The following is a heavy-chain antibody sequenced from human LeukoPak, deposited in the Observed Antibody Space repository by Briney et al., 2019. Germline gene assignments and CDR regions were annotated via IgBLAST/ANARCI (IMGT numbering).Heavy chain of an antibody. Sequence: SETLSLTCAVYGGSFSGYYWSWIRQPPGKGLEWIGEINHSGSTNYNPSLKSRVTTSVDTSKNQFSLKLSSVTAADTAVYYCASQNDYWGQGTLVTVSS. CDR1: GGSFSGYY. CDR2: INHSGST. J-gene: IGHJ4*02. V-gene: IGHV4-34*01. CDR3: ASQNDY.